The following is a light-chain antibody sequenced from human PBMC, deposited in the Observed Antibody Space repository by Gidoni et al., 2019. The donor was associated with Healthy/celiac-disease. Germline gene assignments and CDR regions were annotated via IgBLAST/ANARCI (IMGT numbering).Light chain of an antibody. J-gene: IGKJ2*01. CDR2: KAS. CDR3: QQYNSYSPYT. V-gene: IGKV1-5*03. Sequence: DIQMTKSHSTLSASVGDRVTITCRASQSISSWLAWYHQKPGKAPKLLIYKASSLESGVPSRFSGSGSGTEFTLTISSLQPDDFATYYCQQYNSYSPYTFXXXTKLEIK. CDR1: QSISSW.